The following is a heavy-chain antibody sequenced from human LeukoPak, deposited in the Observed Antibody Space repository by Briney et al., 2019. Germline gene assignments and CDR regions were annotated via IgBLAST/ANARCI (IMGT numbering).Heavy chain of an antibody. CDR3: ARDNFDWRPLDS. CDR1: GFTFSSYS. D-gene: IGHD3-9*01. CDR2: ISGSSSYI. J-gene: IGHJ4*02. V-gene: IGHV3-21*01. Sequence: NTEGSLRLSCAASGFTFSSYSMNWVRQAPGKGLEWVSSISGSSSYINYADSVKGRFTISRDNAQNSLFLQLNSLRAEDTAVYYCARDNFDWRPLDSWGQGILVTVSS.